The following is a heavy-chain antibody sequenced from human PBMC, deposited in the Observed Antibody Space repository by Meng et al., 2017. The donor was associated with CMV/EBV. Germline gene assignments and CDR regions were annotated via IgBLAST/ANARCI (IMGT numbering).Heavy chain of an antibody. CDR1: GGSISSYY. CDR3: ARGADIVVVPAAIRPIGYYYGMDV. CDR2: IYYSGST. J-gene: IGHJ6*02. Sequence: SETLSLTCTVSGGSISSYYWSWIRQPPGKGLEWIGYIYYSGSTNYNLSLKSRVTISVDTSKNQFSLKLSSVTAADTAVYYCARGADIVVVPAAIRPIGYYYGMDVWGQGTTVTVSS. D-gene: IGHD2-2*02. V-gene: IGHV4-59*01.